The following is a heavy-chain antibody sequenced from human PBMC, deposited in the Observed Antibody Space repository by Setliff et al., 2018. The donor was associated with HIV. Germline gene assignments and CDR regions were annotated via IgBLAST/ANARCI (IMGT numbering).Heavy chain of an antibody. CDR2: IYHSGGT. D-gene: IGHD4-4*01. CDR1: GYSISSAYY. Sequence: TSETLSLTCAVSGYSISSAYYWGWIRQPPGKGLEWIGIIYHSGGTYYNPSLKSRVTISVDTSKNQFSLKLSSVTAADTAVYYCARRGDDYNYYWYFDIWGRGTLVTVSS. J-gene: IGHJ2*01. V-gene: IGHV4-38-2*01. CDR3: ARRGDDYNYYWYFDI.